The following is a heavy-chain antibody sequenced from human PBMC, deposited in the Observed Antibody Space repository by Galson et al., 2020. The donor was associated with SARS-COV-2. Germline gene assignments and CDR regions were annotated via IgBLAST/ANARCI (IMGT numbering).Heavy chain of an antibody. CDR1: GFIFSNHW. Sequence: GGSLRLSCATSGFIFSNHWMTWVRQAPGKGLEWVANIKQDGSEKYYVDSVKDRFTISSDNARDSLYLQMNSLRAEDTAVYYCARVRPGYFDYWGQGTLVTVSS. CDR2: IKQDGSEK. V-gene: IGHV3-7*01. J-gene: IGHJ4*02. CDR3: ARVRPGYFDY.